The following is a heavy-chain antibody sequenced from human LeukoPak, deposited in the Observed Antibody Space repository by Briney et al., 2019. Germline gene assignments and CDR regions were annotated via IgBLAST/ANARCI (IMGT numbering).Heavy chain of an antibody. CDR2: INPNNGGT. V-gene: IGHV1-2*02. CDR1: GYTFSDYY. CDR3: ARAHRTSGTLDFDY. D-gene: IGHD3-10*01. J-gene: IGHJ4*02. Sequence: ASVKVSCKASGYTFSDYYIHWVRQAPGQGLEWMGWINPNNGGTNYEQKLQGRVTMTRDTSITTAYMELSRLRSDDTAVYYCARAHRTSGTLDFDYWGQGTLVTVSS.